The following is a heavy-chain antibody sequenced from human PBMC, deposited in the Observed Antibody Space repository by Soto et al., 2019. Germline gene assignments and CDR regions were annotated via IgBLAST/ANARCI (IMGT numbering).Heavy chain of an antibody. D-gene: IGHD1-7*01. CDR1: GFTFSSYG. Sequence: GGFLRLSCAASGFTFSSYGMHWVRQAPGKGLERVAVIWYDGSNKYYADSVKGRFTISRDNSKNTLYLQMNSLRAEDTAVYYCATSENWNYAVDYWGQVTLVTVSS. CDR3: ATSENWNYAVDY. J-gene: IGHJ4*02. CDR2: IWYDGSNK. V-gene: IGHV3-33*01.